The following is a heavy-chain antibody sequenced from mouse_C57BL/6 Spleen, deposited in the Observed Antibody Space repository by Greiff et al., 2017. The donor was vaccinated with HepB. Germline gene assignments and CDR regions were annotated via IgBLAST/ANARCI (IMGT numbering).Heavy chain of an antibody. CDR3: ARNYYGSIQAWFAY. V-gene: IGHV1-26*01. J-gene: IGHJ3*01. CDR2: INPNNGGT. Sequence: VQLKQSGPELVKPGASVKISCKASGYTFTDYYMNWVKQSHGKSLEWIGDINPNNGGTSYNQKFKGKATLTVDKSSSTAYMELRSLTSEDSAVYYCARNYYGSIQAWFAYWGQGTLVTVSA. D-gene: IGHD1-1*01. CDR1: GYTFTDYY.